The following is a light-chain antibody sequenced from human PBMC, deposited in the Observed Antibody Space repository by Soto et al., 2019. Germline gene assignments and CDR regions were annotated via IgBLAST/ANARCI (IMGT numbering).Light chain of an antibody. CDR2: AAS. CDR3: QQYDNWPHT. Sequence: EIVMTQSPATLSVSPGERATLSCRASQSVSSLAWYQQKPGQTPKLLIYAASTRATGMPARFSGSGSGTEFTLTISNLQSEDFAVYYCQQYDNWPHTFGQGTKLEIK. V-gene: IGKV3D-15*01. J-gene: IGKJ2*01. CDR1: QSVSS.